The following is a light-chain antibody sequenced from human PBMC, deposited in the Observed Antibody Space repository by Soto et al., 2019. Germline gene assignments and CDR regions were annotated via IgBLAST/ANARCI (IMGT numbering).Light chain of an antibody. CDR3: SSYTSSSTLV. V-gene: IGLV2-14*01. Sequence: QSALTQPASVSGSPGQSITISCTGTSSDVGGYNYASWYQQLPGKAAKLMIYEVSNRPSGVSNRFSGSKSGNTASLTISGLQAEDEADYYCSSYTSSSTLVFGTGPKVTVL. J-gene: IGLJ1*01. CDR2: EVS. CDR1: SSDVGGYNY.